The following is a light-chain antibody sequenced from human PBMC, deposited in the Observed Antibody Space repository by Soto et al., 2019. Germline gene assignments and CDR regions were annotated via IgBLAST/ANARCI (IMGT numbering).Light chain of an antibody. Sequence: VLSQPPSASGTPGQRVTISCSGSSSNIGRNYIYWYQQLPGTAPKLLIYGNTQRPSGVPDRSSGSKSGTSVSLAISGLRSEDEADYYCAAWDDSLRGYVFGTGTKVTVL. CDR2: GNT. CDR3: AAWDDSLRGYV. J-gene: IGLJ1*01. V-gene: IGLV1-47*02. CDR1: SSNIGRNY.